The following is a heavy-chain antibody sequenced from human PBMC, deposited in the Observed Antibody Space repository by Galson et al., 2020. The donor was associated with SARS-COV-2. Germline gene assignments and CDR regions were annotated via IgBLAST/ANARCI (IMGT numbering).Heavy chain of an antibody. CDR1: GGSISSYY. Sequence: SETLSLTCTVTGGSISSYYWSWIRPPPGKGLEWIRYIYYSGSTNYNPSLKSRVTISVDTSKNQFSLKLSSVTAADTAVYYCARGGGSGYYFDYWGQGTLVTFSS. D-gene: IGHD3-3*01. CDR3: ARGGGSGYYFDY. J-gene: IGHJ4*02. V-gene: IGHV4-59*08. CDR2: IYYSGST.